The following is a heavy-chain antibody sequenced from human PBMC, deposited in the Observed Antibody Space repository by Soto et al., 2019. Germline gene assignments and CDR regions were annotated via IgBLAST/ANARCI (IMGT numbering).Heavy chain of an antibody. V-gene: IGHV1-46*01. CDR1: GYTFTSYY. J-gene: IGHJ4*02. CDR3: AREWYSGSYYEVGDY. D-gene: IGHD1-26*01. Sequence: QVQLVQSGAEVKKPGASVKVSCKASGYTFTSYYMHWVRQAPGQGLEWMGIINPSGGSTSYAQKFQGRVTRTRDTSTSTVYMELSSLRSEDTAVYYCAREWYSGSYYEVGDYWGQGTLVTVSS. CDR2: INPSGGST.